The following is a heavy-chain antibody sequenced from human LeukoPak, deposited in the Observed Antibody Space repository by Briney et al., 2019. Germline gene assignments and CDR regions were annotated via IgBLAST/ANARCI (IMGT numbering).Heavy chain of an antibody. J-gene: IGHJ4*02. D-gene: IGHD1-26*01. CDR2: INHSGST. CDR3: ARAYSGSYYDTRIFDY. CDR1: GGSFSGYY. Sequence: SETLSLTCAVYGGSFSGYYWSWIRQPPGKGLEWIGEINHSGSTNYNPSLKSRVTISVDTSKNQFSLKLSSVTAADTAVYYCARAYSGSYYDTRIFDYWGREPWSPSPQ. V-gene: IGHV4-34*01.